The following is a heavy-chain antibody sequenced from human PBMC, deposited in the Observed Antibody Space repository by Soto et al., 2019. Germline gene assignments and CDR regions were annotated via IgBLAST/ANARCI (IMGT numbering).Heavy chain of an antibody. CDR3: ARHIAYFKS. CDR2: VYHTGRT. Sequence: PSETLPLTSPVSGCFFKSGSYSGSFVRQAPATGLDWIGYVYHTGRTSYTPSLKSRVSISMDPSKNQFSLNLDSVTAPDTAVHFCARHIAYFKSSRKGTLV. CDR1: GCFFKSGSYS. J-gene: IGHJ4*02. D-gene: IGHD2-21*01. V-gene: IGHV4-61*01.